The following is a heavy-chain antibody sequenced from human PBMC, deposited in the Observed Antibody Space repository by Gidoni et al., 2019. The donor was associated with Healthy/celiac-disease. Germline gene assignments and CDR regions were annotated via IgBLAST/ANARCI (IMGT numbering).Heavy chain of an antibody. D-gene: IGHD2-15*01. Sequence: QLQLQESGSGLVKPSQTLSLTCAVSGGSISSGGYSWSWIRQPPGKGLEWIGYIYHSGSTYYNPSLKSRVTISVDRSKNQFSLKLSSVTAADTAVYYCARARGKVAATHPFDYWGQGTLVTVSS. V-gene: IGHV4-30-2*01. CDR1: GGSISSGGYS. CDR2: IYHSGST. J-gene: IGHJ4*02. CDR3: ARARGKVAATHPFDY.